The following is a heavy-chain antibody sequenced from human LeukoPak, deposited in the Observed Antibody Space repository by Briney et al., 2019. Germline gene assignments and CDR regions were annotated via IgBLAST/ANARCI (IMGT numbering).Heavy chain of an antibody. J-gene: IGHJ4*02. Sequence: PGGSLRLSCAASGFTFSSYAMSWVRQAPGMGLEWVSAIGGSDGNTYYADSVKGRFTISRDNSKNSLYLQINSLRAEDTAVYYCAKDRAYYYDTSGYYLDYWGQGTLVTVSS. CDR2: IGGSDGNT. D-gene: IGHD3-22*01. V-gene: IGHV3-23*01. CDR3: AKDRAYYYDTSGYYLDY. CDR1: GFTFSSYA.